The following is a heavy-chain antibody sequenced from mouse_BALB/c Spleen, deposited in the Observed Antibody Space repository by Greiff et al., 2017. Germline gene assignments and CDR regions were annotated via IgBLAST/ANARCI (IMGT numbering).Heavy chain of an antibody. CDR3: ARDYGSSYPWFAY. D-gene: IGHD1-1*01. CDR1: GFTFSSYA. CDR2: ISSGGST. Sequence: EVKLVESGGGLVKPGGSLKLSCAASGFTFSSYAMSWVRQTPEKRLEWVASISSGGSTYYPDSVKGRFTISRDNARNILYLQMSSLRSEDTAMYYCARDYGSSYPWFAYWGQGTLVTVSA. J-gene: IGHJ3*01. V-gene: IGHV5-6-5*01.